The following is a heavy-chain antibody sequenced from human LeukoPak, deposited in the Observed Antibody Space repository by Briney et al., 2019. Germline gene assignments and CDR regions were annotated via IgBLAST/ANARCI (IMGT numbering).Heavy chain of an antibody. Sequence: ASVKVSCKASGYTFTGYYMHWVRQAPGQGLEWMGWISPNSGGTNYAQKFQGRVTMTRDTSISTAYMELSRLRSDDTAVYYCARDSVPTSGFDPWGQGTLVTVSS. CDR1: GYTFTGYY. J-gene: IGHJ5*02. D-gene: IGHD3-16*01. CDR2: ISPNSGGT. CDR3: ARDSVPTSGFDP. V-gene: IGHV1-2*02.